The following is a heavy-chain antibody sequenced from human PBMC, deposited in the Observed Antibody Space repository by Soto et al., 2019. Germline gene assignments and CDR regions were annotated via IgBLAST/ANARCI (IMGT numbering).Heavy chain of an antibody. CDR1: GFTFSSYS. CDR2: ISSSSSYI. CDR3: ARDGHGYYDSSGYYYFDY. V-gene: IGHV3-21*01. D-gene: IGHD3-22*01. J-gene: IGHJ4*02. Sequence: GVSLRLSCAASGFTFSSYSMNWVRQAPGKGLEWVSSISSSSSYIYYADSVKGRFTISRDNAKNSLYLQMNSLRAEDTAVYYCARDGHGYYDSSGYYYFDYWGQGTLVTVSS.